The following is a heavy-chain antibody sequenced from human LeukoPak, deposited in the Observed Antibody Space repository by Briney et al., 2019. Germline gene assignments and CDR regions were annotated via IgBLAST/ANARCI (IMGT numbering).Heavy chain of an antibody. CDR1: GFTFRSYN. CDR2: ISSSSSAI. J-gene: IGHJ4*02. Sequence: GGSLRPSCAASGFTFRSYNMNWVRQAPGKGLEWVSYISSSSSAIYYADSVKGRFTISRDNAKNSLYLQMNSLRDEDTAVYYCATSVIRGQGTLVTVSS. CDR3: ATSVI. V-gene: IGHV3-48*02. D-gene: IGHD2-21*01.